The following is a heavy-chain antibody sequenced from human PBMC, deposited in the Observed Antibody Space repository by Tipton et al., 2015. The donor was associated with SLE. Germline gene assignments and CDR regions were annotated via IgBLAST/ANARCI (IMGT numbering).Heavy chain of an antibody. CDR1: GGSISGFY. J-gene: IGHJ4*02. CDR3: ARDIEAPGDFLYFDY. V-gene: IGHV4-4*07. D-gene: IGHD7-27*01. CDR2: IYSSGSP. Sequence: LRLSCTVSGGSISGFYWSWIRQPDGKGLEWIGRIYSSGSPNYNPSLKSRVTMSVDTSKNHFSLKLTSVIAADTAVYYCARDIEAPGDFLYFDYWGQGILVTVSS.